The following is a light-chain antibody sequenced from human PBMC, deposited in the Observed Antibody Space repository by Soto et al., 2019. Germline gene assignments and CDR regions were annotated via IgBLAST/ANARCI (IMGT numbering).Light chain of an antibody. CDR1: ISHVGGYNY. J-gene: IGLJ1*01. CDR2: EVS. Sequence: HSALTQPPSSSGSPGQSVTISCTGTISHVGGYNYVSWYQQHPGKAPKHMIYEVSKRPSGVPDRFCGSKSGNTASLTVSGLQAEDEADYYCSSYAGSNKGVFGTGTKVTVL. CDR3: SSYAGSNKGV. V-gene: IGLV2-8*01.